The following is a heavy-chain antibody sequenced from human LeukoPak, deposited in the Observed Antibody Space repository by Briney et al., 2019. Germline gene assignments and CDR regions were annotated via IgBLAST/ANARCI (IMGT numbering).Heavy chain of an antibody. D-gene: IGHD6-19*01. Sequence: PGGSLRLSCAASGFTFSSYAMSWVRQAPGKGLEWVSAISGSGGSTYYADSVKGRFTISRGNSKNTLYLQMNSLRAEDTAVYYCAKVRVAGHDAFDIWGQGTMVTVSS. CDR3: AKVRVAGHDAFDI. V-gene: IGHV3-23*01. CDR1: GFTFSSYA. J-gene: IGHJ3*02. CDR2: ISGSGGST.